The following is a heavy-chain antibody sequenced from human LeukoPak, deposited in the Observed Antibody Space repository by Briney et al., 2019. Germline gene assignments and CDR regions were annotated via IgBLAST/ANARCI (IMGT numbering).Heavy chain of an antibody. CDR1: GFTFSSYS. CDR3: ARDADVWGSSDY. CDR2: ISFSSSYR. D-gene: IGHD3-16*01. V-gene: IGHV3-21*01. Sequence: GGSLRLSCAASGFTFSSYSMNWVRQAPGEGLEWVSSISFSSSYRCYADSVKGRFTISRDNAKSSLYLQMNSLRAEDTAVYYCARDADVWGSSDYWGQGTLVTVSS. J-gene: IGHJ4*02.